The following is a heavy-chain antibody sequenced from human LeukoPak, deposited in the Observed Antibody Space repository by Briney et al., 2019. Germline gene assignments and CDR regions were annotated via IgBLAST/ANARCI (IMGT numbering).Heavy chain of an antibody. V-gene: IGHV1-69*13. Sequence: SVKVSCKASGYTFTGYYMHWVRQAPGQGLEWMGGIIPIFGTANYAQKFQGRVTITADESTSTAYMELSSLRSEDTAVYYCARVPTDSSSWPRGDWFDPWGQGTLVTVSS. CDR2: IIPIFGTA. CDR3: ARVPTDSSSWPRGDWFDP. D-gene: IGHD6-13*01. CDR1: GYTFTGYY. J-gene: IGHJ5*02.